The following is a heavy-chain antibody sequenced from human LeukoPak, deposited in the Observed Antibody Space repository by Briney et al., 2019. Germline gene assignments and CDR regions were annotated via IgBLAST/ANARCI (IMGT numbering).Heavy chain of an antibody. Sequence: GGSLRLSCAASGLTFSNYWMHWVRQAPGKGLMWVSRINTAESSTTYADSVKGRFTISRDNAKNTLYLQMNSLKAEDTAVYYCSRDFDRYYFDYWGQGTLVTVSS. CDR1: GLTFSNYW. D-gene: IGHD3-16*02. V-gene: IGHV3-74*01. CDR3: SRDFDRYYFDY. J-gene: IGHJ4*02. CDR2: INTAESST.